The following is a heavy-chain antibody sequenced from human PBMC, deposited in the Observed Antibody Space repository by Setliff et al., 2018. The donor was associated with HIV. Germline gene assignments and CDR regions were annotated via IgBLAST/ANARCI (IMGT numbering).Heavy chain of an antibody. J-gene: IGHJ4*02. D-gene: IGHD3-9*01. CDR2: INHSGST. V-gene: IGHV4-34*01. Sequence: SETLSLTCAVYGASFSTYYWSWIRQPPGKGLEWIGEINHSGSTNYNPSLKSRATISIDTSKNQFSLKLTSVTAADTAVYYCASVRTGYYRIRDYWGQGSLVTVSS. CDR1: GASFSTYY. CDR3: ASVRTGYYRIRDY.